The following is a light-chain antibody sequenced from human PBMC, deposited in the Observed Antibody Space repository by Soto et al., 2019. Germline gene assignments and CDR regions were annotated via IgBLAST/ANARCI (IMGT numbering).Light chain of an antibody. V-gene: IGLV2-11*01. CDR2: DVS. CDR1: SSDVGDYNY. J-gene: IGLJ2*01. Sequence: QSALSQPRSVSGSPGQSVTISCTGTSSDVGDYNYVSWCQQHPGKAPKLMIYDVSERPSGVPDRFSASKSGNTASLTISGLQAEDEADYYCCSYAGSYTLVFGGGTKLTVL. CDR3: CSYAGSYTLV.